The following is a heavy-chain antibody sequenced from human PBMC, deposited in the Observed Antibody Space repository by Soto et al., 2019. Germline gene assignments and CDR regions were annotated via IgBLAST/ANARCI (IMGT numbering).Heavy chain of an antibody. CDR3: ARRSNSYGDYPTYYYYYYMDV. CDR2: ISAYNGNT. CDR1: GYTFTSYR. J-gene: IGHJ6*03. Sequence: ASVKLSCKASGYTFTSYRISWVRQAPGQGLEWMGWISAYNGNTNYAQKLQGRVTMTTDTSTSTAYMELRSLRSDDTAVYYCARRSNSYGDYPTYYYYYYMDVWGKGTTVTVSS. D-gene: IGHD4-17*01. V-gene: IGHV1-18*01.